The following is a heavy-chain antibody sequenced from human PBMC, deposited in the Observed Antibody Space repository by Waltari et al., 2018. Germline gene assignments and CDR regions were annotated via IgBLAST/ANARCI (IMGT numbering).Heavy chain of an antibody. V-gene: IGHV1-69*01. Sequence: QVQLVQSGAEVKKPGSSVKVSCKASGGTFSSYAISWVRQAPGQGLEWMGGIIPIVGTANYAQKFQGRVTITADESTSTAYMELSSLRSEDTAVYYCARDLLSDYYDSSGYWYYFDYWGQGTLVTVSS. CDR1: GGTFSSYA. CDR3: ARDLLSDYYDSSGYWYYFDY. J-gene: IGHJ4*02. CDR2: IIPIVGTA. D-gene: IGHD3-22*01.